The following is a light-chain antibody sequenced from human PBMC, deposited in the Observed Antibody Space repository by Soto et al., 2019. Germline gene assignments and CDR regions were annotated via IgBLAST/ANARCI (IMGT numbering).Light chain of an antibody. J-gene: IGKJ5*01. CDR3: QQYDNLPIT. V-gene: IGKV1-33*01. CDR1: QDISNY. CDR2: AAS. Sequence: DIPMTPSPSSLSASVGDRVTITCQASQDISNYLNWYQQKPGKAPKLLIYAASNLETGVPSRFSGSGSGTDFTFTISSQQPEDIATYYCQQYDNLPITFGQGTRLEIK.